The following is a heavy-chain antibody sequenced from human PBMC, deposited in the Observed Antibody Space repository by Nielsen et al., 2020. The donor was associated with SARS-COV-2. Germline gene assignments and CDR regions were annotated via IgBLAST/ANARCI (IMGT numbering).Heavy chain of an antibody. CDR1: RGSISSYY. D-gene: IGHD2-15*01. V-gene: IGHV4-59*01. J-gene: IGHJ5*02. Sequence: SETLSLTCTVSRGSISSYYWSWIRQPPGKGLEWIGYIYNSGSTNYNPSLKSRVAISVDTSKNQFSLKLSSVTAADTAVYYCARVAGNCSGGSCYHGWFDPWGQGTLVTVSS. CDR3: ARVAGNCSGGSCYHGWFDP. CDR2: IYNSGST.